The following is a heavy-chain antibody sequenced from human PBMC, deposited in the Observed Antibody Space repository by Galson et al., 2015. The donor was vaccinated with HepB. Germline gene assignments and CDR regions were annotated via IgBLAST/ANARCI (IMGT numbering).Heavy chain of an antibody. Sequence: SVKVSCKASGYTFTGYYMHWVRQAPGQGLEWMGWINPNSGGTNYAQKFQGRVTMTRDTSISTAYMELSRLRSDDTAVYYCARENQLLVVSYYYYGMDVWGQGTTVTVSS. CDR2: INPNSGGT. D-gene: IGHD2-2*01. V-gene: IGHV1-2*02. CDR3: ARENQLLVVSYYYYGMDV. J-gene: IGHJ6*02. CDR1: GYTFTGYY.